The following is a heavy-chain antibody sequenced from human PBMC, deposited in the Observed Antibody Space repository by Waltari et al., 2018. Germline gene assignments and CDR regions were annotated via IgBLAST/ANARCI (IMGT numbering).Heavy chain of an antibody. D-gene: IGHD1-26*01. V-gene: IGHV1-69*08. J-gene: IGHJ5*02. CDR2: IVPMHGVT. Sequence: QVQLVQSGAEVKKPGSSVKVSCKASGDTFSIYTITWVRQATGQGLEWMGRIVPMHGVTDYAQKFQGRVTITADTSTSTAYMEVTSLTSEDTAVYYCARDRAYYNWFDPWGQGTLVIVSS. CDR1: GDTFSIYT. CDR3: ARDRAYYNWFDP.